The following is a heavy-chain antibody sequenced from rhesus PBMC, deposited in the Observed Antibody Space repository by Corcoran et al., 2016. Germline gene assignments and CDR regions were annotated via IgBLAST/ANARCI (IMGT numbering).Heavy chain of an antibody. CDR1: GYSFTSYW. CDR3: AKGRRKYYFDY. D-gene: IGHD5-24*01. J-gene: IGHJ4*01. V-gene: IGHV5-2*01. CDR2: IDPSDSDT. Sequence: EVQLVQSGAEVKRPGESLKISCKTSGYSFTSYWSSGVRQMPGKGLEWMGAIDPSDSDTRYSPSFQGQVTISANKSISTAYLQWSSLKASDTATSYCAKGRRKYYFDYWGQGVLVTVSS.